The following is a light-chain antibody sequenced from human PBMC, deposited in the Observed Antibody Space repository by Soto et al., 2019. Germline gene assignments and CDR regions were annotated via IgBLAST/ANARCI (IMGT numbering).Light chain of an antibody. J-gene: IGLJ3*02. Sequence: QSALTQPASVSGSPGQSITISCTGTSSDVGAYNYVSWYQQHPGKAPKLMIFEVNNRPSGVSNRFSGSKSGNTASLAISGLQAEDEADYYCCSYAGTTTWVYGGGTKLTVL. CDR1: SSDVGAYNY. V-gene: IGLV2-14*01. CDR2: EVN. CDR3: CSYAGTTTWV.